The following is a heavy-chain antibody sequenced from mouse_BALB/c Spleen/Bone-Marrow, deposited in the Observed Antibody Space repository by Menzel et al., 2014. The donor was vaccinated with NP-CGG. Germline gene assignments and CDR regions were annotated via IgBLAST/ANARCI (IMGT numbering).Heavy chain of an antibody. D-gene: IGHD2-2*01. Sequence: VQLVESGPGLVAPSQSLSITCTVSGFSLTGYGVNWVRQPPGKGLEWLGMIWGDGSTEYNSALKSRLSISKDNSKSQVFIKMNSLKTDDTARYYCARDGGYGWFAYWGQGTLVTVSA. CDR3: ARDGGYGWFAY. J-gene: IGHJ3*01. CDR2: IWGDGST. V-gene: IGHV2-6-7*01. CDR1: GFSLTGYG.